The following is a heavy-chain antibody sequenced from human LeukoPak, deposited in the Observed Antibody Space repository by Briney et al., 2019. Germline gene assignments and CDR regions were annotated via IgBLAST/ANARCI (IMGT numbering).Heavy chain of an antibody. D-gene: IGHD2-2*01. V-gene: IGHV3-23*01. CDR3: AKGYCSSTSCYSRFDP. CDR2: ISGSGGST. J-gene: IGHJ5*02. CDR1: GFTFSSYA. Sequence: HSGGSLRLSCAASGFTFSSYAMSWVRQAPGKGLEWVSAISGSGGSTYYADSVKGRFTISRDNSKNTLYLQMNCLRAEDTAVYYCAKGYCSSTSCYSRFDPWGQGTLVTVSS.